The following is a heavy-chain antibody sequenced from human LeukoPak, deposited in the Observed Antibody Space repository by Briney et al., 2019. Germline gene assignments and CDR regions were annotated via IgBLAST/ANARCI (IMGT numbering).Heavy chain of an antibody. V-gene: IGHV4-59*08. Sequence: SDTLSLTCTVSGGSLSSYYCSWIRQPPGNGLEWIGYIYYSGSTNYSPSQRSGVTISGDTSKNHFFLKLSSVTAADTAVYYYARTLVVVTAYYFDYWGQGTLATVSA. CDR1: GGSLSSYY. CDR3: ARTLVVVTAYYFDY. CDR2: IYYSGST. D-gene: IGHD2-21*02. J-gene: IGHJ4*02.